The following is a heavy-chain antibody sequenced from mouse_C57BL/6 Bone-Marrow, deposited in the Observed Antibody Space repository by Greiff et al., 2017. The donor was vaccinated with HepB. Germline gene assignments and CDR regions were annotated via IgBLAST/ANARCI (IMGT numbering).Heavy chain of an antibody. CDR1: GYTFNSYW. J-gene: IGHJ2*01. V-gene: IGHV1-7*01. D-gene: IGHD1-1*01. CDR2: INPSSGYT. Sequence: QVQLQQPGAELVKPGASVKLSCKASGYTFNSYWMHWVKQRPGQGLEWIGYINPSSGYTKYNQKFKDKATLTADKSSSTAYMQLSSLTYEDSAVYYCARIPITTVVDFDYWGQGTTLTVSS. CDR3: ARIPITTVVDFDY.